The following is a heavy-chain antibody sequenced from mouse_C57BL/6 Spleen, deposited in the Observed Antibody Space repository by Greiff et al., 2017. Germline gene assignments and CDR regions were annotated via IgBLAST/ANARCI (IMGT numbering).Heavy chain of an antibody. Sequence: EVQGVESGPVLVKPGASVKMSCKASGYTFTDYYMNWVKQSHGKSLEWIGVINPYNGGTSYNQKFKGKATLTVDKSSSTAYMELNSLTSEDSAVYYCARAGRAMDYWGQGTSVTVSS. J-gene: IGHJ4*01. V-gene: IGHV1-19*01. CDR2: INPYNGGT. CDR3: ARAGRAMDY. CDR1: GYTFTDYY. D-gene: IGHD4-1*01.